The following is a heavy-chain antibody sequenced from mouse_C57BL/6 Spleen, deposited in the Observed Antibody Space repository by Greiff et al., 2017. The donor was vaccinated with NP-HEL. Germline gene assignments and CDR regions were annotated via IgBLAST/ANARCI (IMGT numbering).Heavy chain of an antibody. CDR3: VRHASIYYDYDWFAY. D-gene: IGHD2-4*01. CDR1: GFSFNTYA. J-gene: IGHJ3*01. V-gene: IGHV10-1*01. Sequence: DVKLVESGGGLVQPKGSLKLSCAASGFSFNTYAMNWVRQAPGKGLEWVARIRSKSNNYATYYADSVKDRFTISRDDSESMLYLQMNNLKTEDTAMYYCVRHASIYYDYDWFAYWGQGTLVTVSA. CDR2: IRSKSNNYAT.